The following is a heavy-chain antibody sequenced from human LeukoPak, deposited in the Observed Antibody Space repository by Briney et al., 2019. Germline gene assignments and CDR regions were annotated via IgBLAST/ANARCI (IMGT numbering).Heavy chain of an antibody. V-gene: IGHV3-74*01. CDR2: ISSDGSST. Sequence: GGSLRLSCAASGFTFSSDWMHWGRQAPGKGLIWVSRISSDGSSTSYADSVKGLFTISRDNTKNTLYLQMNSLRDEDTAVYYCTRGRAYNYGYFDYWGQGTLVTVSS. J-gene: IGHJ4*02. CDR1: GFTFSSDW. CDR3: TRGRAYNYGYFDY. D-gene: IGHD5-18*01.